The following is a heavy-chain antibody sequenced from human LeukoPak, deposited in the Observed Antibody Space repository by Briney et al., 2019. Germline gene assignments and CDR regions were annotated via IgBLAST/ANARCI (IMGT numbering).Heavy chain of an antibody. V-gene: IGHV1-46*01. D-gene: IGHD3-22*01. Sequence: ASVKVSCKASGYTFTSYYMHWVRQAPGQGLEWMGIINPSGGSTSYAQKLQGRVTMTRDMSTSTVYMGLSSLRSEDTAVYHCARSPYYYDSSGYDWFDPWGQGTLVTVSS. CDR2: INPSGGST. CDR1: GYTFTSYY. CDR3: ARSPYYYDSSGYDWFDP. J-gene: IGHJ5*02.